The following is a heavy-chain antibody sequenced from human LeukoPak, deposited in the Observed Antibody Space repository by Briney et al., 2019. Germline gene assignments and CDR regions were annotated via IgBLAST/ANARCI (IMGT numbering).Heavy chain of an antibody. CDR1: GGTFSSYA. CDR3: ARDRDIVVVPAATPRDYYYGMDV. CDR2: IIPILGIA. V-gene: IGHV1-69*04. D-gene: IGHD2-2*01. Sequence: SVKVSCKASGGTFSSYAISWVRQAPGQGLEWMGRIIPILGIANYARKFQGRVTITADKSTSTAYMELSNLRSEDTAVYYCARDRDIVVVPAATPRDYYYGMDVWGQGTTVTVSS. J-gene: IGHJ6*02.